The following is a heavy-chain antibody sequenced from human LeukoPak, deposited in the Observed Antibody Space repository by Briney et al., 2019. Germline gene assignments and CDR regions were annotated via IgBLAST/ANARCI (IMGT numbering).Heavy chain of an antibody. Sequence: GGSLRLSCAASGFTFSSYGMHWVRQAPGKGLEWVAVTWYDGSNKYYADSVKGRFTISRDNSKNTLYLQMNSLRAEDTAVYYCARAKDFRSYYFDYWGQGTLVTVSS. CDR2: TWYDGSNK. V-gene: IGHV3-33*01. CDR3: ARAKDFRSYYFDY. CDR1: GFTFSSYG. D-gene: IGHD3-3*01. J-gene: IGHJ4*02.